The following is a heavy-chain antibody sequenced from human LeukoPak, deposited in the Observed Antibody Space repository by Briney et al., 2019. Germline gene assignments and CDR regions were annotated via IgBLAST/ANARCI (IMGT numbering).Heavy chain of an antibody. D-gene: IGHD3-22*01. CDR3: ARGGSRYDN. Sequence: GGSLRLSCAASGFTFSSNWMGWVRQAPGKGLEWVANIKQEGSEKYYVDSVKGRFSISRDNAKNSLYLQMNSLRAEDTAVYYCARGGSRYDNWGQGTLVTVSS. J-gene: IGHJ4*02. V-gene: IGHV3-7*04. CDR1: GFTFSSNW. CDR2: IKQEGSEK.